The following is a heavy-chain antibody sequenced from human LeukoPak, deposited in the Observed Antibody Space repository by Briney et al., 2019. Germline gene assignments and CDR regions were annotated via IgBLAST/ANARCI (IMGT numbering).Heavy chain of an antibody. V-gene: IGHV4-59*01. Sequence: SETLSLTCTVSGGSLSSYHWSWIRQPPGKGLEWIGYIYYSGSTNYNPSLKSRVTISVDTSKNQFSLKLSSVTAADTAVYFCARHVDTVAYSMDVWGQGTTVTVSS. D-gene: IGHD5-18*01. CDR1: GGSLSSYH. J-gene: IGHJ6*02. CDR3: ARHVDTVAYSMDV. CDR2: IYYSGST.